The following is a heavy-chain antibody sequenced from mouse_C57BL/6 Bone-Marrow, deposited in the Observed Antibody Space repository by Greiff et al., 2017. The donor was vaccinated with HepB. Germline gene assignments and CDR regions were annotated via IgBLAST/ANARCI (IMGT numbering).Heavy chain of an antibody. D-gene: IGHD2-5*01. CDR2: IYPGNSDT. V-gene: IGHV1-5*01. CDR3: TRSYYSKRGTFAY. CDR1: GYTFTSYW. J-gene: IGHJ3*01. Sequence: EVKLVESGTVLARPGASVKMSCKTSGYTFTSYWMHWVKQRPGQGLEWIGAIYPGNSDTSYNQKFKGKAKLTAVTSASTAYMELSSLTNEDSAVYYCTRSYYSKRGTFAYWGQGTLVTVSA.